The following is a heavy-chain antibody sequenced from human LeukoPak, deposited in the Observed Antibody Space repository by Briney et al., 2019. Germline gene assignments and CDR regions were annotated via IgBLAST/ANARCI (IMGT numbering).Heavy chain of an antibody. D-gene: IGHD1-7*01. V-gene: IGHV3-21*01. CDR2: ISSSSSYI. CDR3: AKDLELELFDP. Sequence: PGGSLRLSCAASGFTFSSYSMNWVRQAPGKGLEWVSSISSSSSYIYYADSVKGRFTISRDNAKNSLYLQMNSLRAEDTAVYYCAKDLELELFDPWGQGTLVTVSS. CDR1: GFTFSSYS. J-gene: IGHJ5*02.